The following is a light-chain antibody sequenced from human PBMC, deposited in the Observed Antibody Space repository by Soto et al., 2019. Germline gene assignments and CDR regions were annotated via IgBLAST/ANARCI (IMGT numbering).Light chain of an antibody. CDR3: QQYNIYPWT. Sequence: DIQMTQSASTLSASFGDGVTITCRASQSISNRLAWYQQRPGKAPKYLIYDASTLDSGAPSRFSGSGYGTEFNLSISSLQTDDFATYYCQQYNIYPWTFGQGTKVDIK. J-gene: IGKJ1*01. V-gene: IGKV1-5*01. CDR1: QSISNR. CDR2: DAS.